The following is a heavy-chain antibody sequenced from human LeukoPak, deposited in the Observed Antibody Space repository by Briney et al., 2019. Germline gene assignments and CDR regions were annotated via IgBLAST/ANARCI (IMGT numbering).Heavy chain of an antibody. CDR2: INPNSGGT. V-gene: IGHV1-2*02. CDR3: ARRHCGGDSYSTYYYYYGLDV. D-gene: IGHD2-21*02. CDR1: GYTFTGYY. Sequence: ASVKVSCKSSGYTFTGYYMHWVRQAPGQGLEWMGWINPNSGGTNYAQRFQGRVTMTRDTSISTAYMELNSLTSDDTAVYFCARRHCGGDSYSTYYYYYGLDVWGQGTTVTVSS. J-gene: IGHJ6*02.